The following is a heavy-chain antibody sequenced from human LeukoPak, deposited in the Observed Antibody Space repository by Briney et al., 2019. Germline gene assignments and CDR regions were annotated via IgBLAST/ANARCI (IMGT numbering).Heavy chain of an antibody. D-gene: IGHD5-18*01. J-gene: IGHJ4*02. CDR2: ISYDGSNK. Sequence: GGSLRLSCAASGFTFSSYAMHWVRQAPGKGLEWVAVISYDGSNKYYADSVKGRFTISRDKSKNTLYLQMNSLRAEDTAVYYCARQYNYDSRAFDYWGQGTLVTVSS. CDR1: GFTFSSYA. V-gene: IGHV3-30*04. CDR3: ARQYNYDSRAFDY.